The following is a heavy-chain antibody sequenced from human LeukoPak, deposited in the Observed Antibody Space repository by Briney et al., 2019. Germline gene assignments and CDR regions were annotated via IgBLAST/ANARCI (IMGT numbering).Heavy chain of an antibody. V-gene: IGHV1-2*06. CDR1: GYTFTGYY. D-gene: IGHD3-16*02. CDR2: INPNSGVT. J-gene: IGHJ4*02. Sequence: ASVKVSCKASGYTFTGYYMHWVRQAPGQGLEWMGRINPNSGVTNYAQKFQGRVTMTRDTSISTAYMELSRLRSDNTAVYYCARDGGGITFGGVIVRPDYWGQGTLVTVSS. CDR3: ARDGGGITFGGVIVRPDY.